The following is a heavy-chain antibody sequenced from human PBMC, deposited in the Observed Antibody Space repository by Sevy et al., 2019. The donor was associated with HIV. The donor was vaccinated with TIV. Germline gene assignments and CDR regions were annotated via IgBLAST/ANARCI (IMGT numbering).Heavy chain of an antibody. CDR3: ARPDGYYYDSSGYFGDAFDI. J-gene: IGHJ3*02. CDR2: IIPIFGTA. Sequence: ASVKVSCKASGGTFSSYAISWVRQAPGQGLEWMGGIIPIFGTANYAQKFQGRVTITADESTSTVYMELSSLRSEDTAVYYCARPDGYYYDSSGYFGDAFDIWGQGTMVTVSS. CDR1: GGTFSSYA. V-gene: IGHV1-69*13. D-gene: IGHD3-22*01.